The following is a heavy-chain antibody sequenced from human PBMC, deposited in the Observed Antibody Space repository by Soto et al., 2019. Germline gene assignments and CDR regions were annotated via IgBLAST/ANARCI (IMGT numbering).Heavy chain of an antibody. Sequence: GGSLRLSCAASGFTFSSNYMSWVRQSPGKGLEWVSVIYSGGSTYYADSVKGRFTISRDNSKNTLYLQMNSLRAEDTAVYYCASDGPVGSSGRDWFHTWGQGTLATVSS. D-gene: IGHD6-25*01. CDR1: GFTFSSNY. CDR3: ASDGPVGSSGRDWFHT. J-gene: IGHJ5*02. V-gene: IGHV3-53*01. CDR2: IYSGGST.